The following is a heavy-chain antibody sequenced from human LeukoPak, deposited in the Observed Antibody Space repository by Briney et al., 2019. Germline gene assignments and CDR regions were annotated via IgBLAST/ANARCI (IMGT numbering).Heavy chain of an antibody. CDR1: DDSFSSHY. D-gene: IGHD6-13*01. CDR2: INHSGSP. Sequence: SETLSLPCAVSDDSFSSHYWTWIRQPPGEGVEWIGEINHSGSPNYNPSLKGRVPISVDTPKNQFSLTHRCLTAPDPAGVFFARCVAAADYYYYYYMDVWGKGTTVSVS. J-gene: IGHJ6*03. CDR3: ARCVAAADYYYYYYMDV. V-gene: IGHV4-34*01.